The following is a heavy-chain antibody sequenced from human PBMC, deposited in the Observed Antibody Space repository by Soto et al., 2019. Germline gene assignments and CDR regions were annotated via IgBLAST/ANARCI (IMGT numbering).Heavy chain of an antibody. CDR1: GGTFSSYA. Sequence: SVKVSCKASGGTFSSYAISWVRQAPGQGLEWMGGIIPIFGTANYAQRFQGRVTITADESTSTAYMELSSLRSEDTAVYYCARDFGPYYYGMDVWGQGTTVTVSS. D-gene: IGHD3-16*01. CDR2: IIPIFGTA. J-gene: IGHJ6*02. CDR3: ARDFGPYYYGMDV. V-gene: IGHV1-69*13.